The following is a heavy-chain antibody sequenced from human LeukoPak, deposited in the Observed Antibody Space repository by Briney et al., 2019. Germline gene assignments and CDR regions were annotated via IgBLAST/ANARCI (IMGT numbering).Heavy chain of an antibody. CDR3: ATVDYYGPPPFDY. V-gene: IGHV3-48*03. Sequence: GGSLRLSCAASGFTFSSYEMNWVRQAPGKGLEWVSYISSSGSTIYYADSVKGRITISRDNAKNSLYLQMNSLRAEDTAVYYCATVDYYGPPPFDYWGQGTLVTVSS. CDR2: ISSSGSTI. J-gene: IGHJ4*02. D-gene: IGHD3-10*01. CDR1: GFTFSSYE.